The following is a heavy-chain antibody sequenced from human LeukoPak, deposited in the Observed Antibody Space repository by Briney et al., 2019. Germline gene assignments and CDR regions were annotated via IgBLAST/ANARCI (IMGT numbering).Heavy chain of an antibody. CDR3: ARSPMFYFYGMDV. CDR2: IYSGADT. D-gene: IGHD3-10*02. V-gene: IGHV3-66*01. Sequence: GASLRLSCAASGFTVSSNYMCWGHQAPGGGVGLGSFIYSGADTYYADSVQGRFTISTDNSNNTVYLHMNSLRAADTAMYYCARSPMFYFYGMDVWGQGTTVTVSS. CDR1: GFTVSSNY. J-gene: IGHJ6*02.